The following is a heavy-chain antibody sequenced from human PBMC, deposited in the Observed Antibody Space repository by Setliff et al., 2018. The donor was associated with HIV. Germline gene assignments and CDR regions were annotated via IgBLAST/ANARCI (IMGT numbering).Heavy chain of an antibody. CDR3: ARDRVPYSSSPSALDP. CDR1: GYTFTDYY. Sequence: SVKVSCKASGYTFTDYYIHWVQQAPGQGLEWMGRIIPILGTANYAQNFQGRLTITADKSTSTTYMELSSLRSEDTSIYYCARDRVPYSSSPSALDPWGQGTQVTVSS. J-gene: IGHJ5*02. CDR2: IIPILGTA. D-gene: IGHD2-2*01. V-gene: IGHV1-69*08.